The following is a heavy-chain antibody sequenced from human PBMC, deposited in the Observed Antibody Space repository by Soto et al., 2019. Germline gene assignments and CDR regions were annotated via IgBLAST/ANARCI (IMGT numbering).Heavy chain of an antibody. J-gene: IGHJ3*02. CDR2: IYYSGST. D-gene: IGHD2-21*02. V-gene: IGHV4-31*03. CDR1: GGSISSGGYY. Sequence: QVQLQESGPGLVKPSQTLSLTCTVSGGSISSGGYYWSWIRHHPGKGLEWIGYIYYSGSTYYNPSLKSRVTISVDTSKNQCSLKLSSVTAADTAVYYCARGIVVVTAIPPSAFDIWGQGTMVTVSS. CDR3: ARGIVVVTAIPPSAFDI.